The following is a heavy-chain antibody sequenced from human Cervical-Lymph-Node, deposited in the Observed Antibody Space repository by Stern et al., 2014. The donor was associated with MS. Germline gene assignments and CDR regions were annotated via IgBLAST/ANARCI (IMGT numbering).Heavy chain of an antibody. CDR3: ARTSSSWYDFDY. D-gene: IGHD6-13*01. Sequence: QVQLVESGPGLVKPSQTLSLTCTVSGGSISSGGYYWSWIRQHPGKGLEWIGYIYYSGSTYYNPSLKSRVTISVDTSKNQFSLKLSSVTAADTAVYYCARTSSSWYDFDYWGQGTLVTVSS. CDR1: GGSISSGGYY. CDR2: IYYSGST. V-gene: IGHV4-31*03. J-gene: IGHJ4*02.